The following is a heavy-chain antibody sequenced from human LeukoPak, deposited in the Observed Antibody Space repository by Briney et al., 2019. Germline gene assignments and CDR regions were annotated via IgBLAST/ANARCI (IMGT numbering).Heavy chain of an antibody. D-gene: IGHD6-19*01. Sequence: PSETPSLTCTVSGYSISSGYYWGWIRQPPGKGLEWIGSINHSGNTYYNPSLKSRVTISVDTSKDQFSLKLSSVTAADTAVFCCARVFGYSSGWALDYWGQGTLVTVSS. J-gene: IGHJ4*02. CDR3: ARVFGYSSGWALDY. CDR2: INHSGNT. CDR1: GYSISSGYY. V-gene: IGHV4-38-2*02.